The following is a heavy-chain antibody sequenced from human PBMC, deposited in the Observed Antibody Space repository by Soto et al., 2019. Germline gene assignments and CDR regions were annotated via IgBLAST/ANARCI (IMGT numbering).Heavy chain of an antibody. CDR1: GGSFSGYY. Sequence: SETLSLTCAVYGGSFSGYYWSWIRQPPGKGLEWIGEINHSGSTNYSPSFQGQVTISADKSISTAYLQWSSLKASDTAMYYCARHRARSGWSLDYWGQGTLVTVSS. D-gene: IGHD6-19*01. CDR3: ARHRARSGWSLDY. V-gene: IGHV4-34*01. J-gene: IGHJ4*02. CDR2: INHSGST.